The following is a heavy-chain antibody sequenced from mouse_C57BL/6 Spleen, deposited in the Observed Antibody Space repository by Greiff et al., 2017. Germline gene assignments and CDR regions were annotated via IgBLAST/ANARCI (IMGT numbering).Heavy chain of an antibody. J-gene: IGHJ4*01. CDR1: GFTFSNYW. Sequence: EVMLMESGGGLVQPGGSMKLSCVASGFTFSNYWMNWVRQSPEKGLEWVAQIRLKSDNYATHYAESVKGRFTISRDDSKSSVYLQMNNLRAEDTGIYYCTGGYDLYAMDYWGQGTSVTVSS. CDR3: TGGYDLYAMDY. CDR2: IRLKSDNYAT. V-gene: IGHV6-3*01. D-gene: IGHD2-3*01.